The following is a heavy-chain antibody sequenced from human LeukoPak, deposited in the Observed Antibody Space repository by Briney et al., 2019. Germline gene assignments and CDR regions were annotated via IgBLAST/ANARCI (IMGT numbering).Heavy chain of an antibody. CDR2: ISSSSSYT. Sequence: GGSPRLSCAASGFAFSDYYMNWIRQAPGKGLEWVSYISSSSSYTNYADSVKGRFTISRDNAKNSLYLQMNSLRAEDTAAYYCAKARLRNDAFDIWGQGTRVTVSS. J-gene: IGHJ3*02. D-gene: IGHD4-17*01. V-gene: IGHV3-11*03. CDR1: GFAFSDYY. CDR3: AKARLRNDAFDI.